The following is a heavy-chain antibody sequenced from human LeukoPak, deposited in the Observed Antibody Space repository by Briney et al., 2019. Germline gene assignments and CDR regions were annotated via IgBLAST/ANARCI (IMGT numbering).Heavy chain of an antibody. Sequence: PSETLSLTCAVSGYSISSGYYWSWIRQPPGKGLEWIGSIFHSGSTYYNPSLKSRVTISIDASKNQFSLKLSSVTAADTAVYYCARAPFIQSDFGGTFDYWGQGTLVTVSS. CDR1: GYSISSGYY. V-gene: IGHV4-38-2*01. D-gene: IGHD4-23*01. CDR2: IFHSGST. CDR3: ARAPFIQSDFGGTFDY. J-gene: IGHJ4*02.